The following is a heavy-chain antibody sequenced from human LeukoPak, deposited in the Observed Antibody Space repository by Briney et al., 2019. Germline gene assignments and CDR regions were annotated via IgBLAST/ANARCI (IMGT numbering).Heavy chain of an antibody. CDR3: AKARVSGSASSDY. V-gene: IGHV1-2*06. D-gene: IGHD2-8*01. CDR1: GYTFTGYY. Sequence: GASVKVSCKASGYTFTGYYMQWVRQAPVQGLEWMGRINPNSGDTSFAPKFQGRVTLTRDTSISTAYMELSRLIHDDTAVYYCAKARVSGSASSDYWGQGTLVTVSS. J-gene: IGHJ4*02. CDR2: INPNSGDT.